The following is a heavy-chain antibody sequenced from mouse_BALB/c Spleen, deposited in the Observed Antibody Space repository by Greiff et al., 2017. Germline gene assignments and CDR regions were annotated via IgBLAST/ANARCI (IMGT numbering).Heavy chain of an antibody. J-gene: IGHJ2*01. D-gene: IGHD3-1*01. CDR1: GFTFSNYW. CDR3: TRRARATDDYFDY. CDR2: IRLKSNNYAT. Sequence: EVKLEESGGGLVQPGGSMKLSCVASGFTFSNYWMNWVRQSPEKGLEWVAEIRLKSNNYATHYAESVKGRFTISRDDSKSSVYLQMNNLRAEDTGIYYCTRRARATDDYFDYWGQGTTLTVSS. V-gene: IGHV6-6*02.